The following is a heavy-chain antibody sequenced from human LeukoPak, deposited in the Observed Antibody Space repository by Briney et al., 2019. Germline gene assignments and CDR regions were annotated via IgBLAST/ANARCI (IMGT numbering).Heavy chain of an antibody. CDR2: IYHSGST. V-gene: IGHV4-38-2*02. D-gene: IGHD6-13*01. CDR1: GYSISSGYY. CDR3: ARDVRIGGSSSSWFDYYYCYGMDV. J-gene: IGHJ6*04. Sequence: PSETLSLTCAVSGYSISSGYYWGRIRQPPGQGLEWIGGIYHSGSTYYNPSLKSRVTISVDTSKNQFSLKLSSVTAADTAVYYCARDVRIGGSSSSWFDYYYCYGMDVWGKGTTVTVSS.